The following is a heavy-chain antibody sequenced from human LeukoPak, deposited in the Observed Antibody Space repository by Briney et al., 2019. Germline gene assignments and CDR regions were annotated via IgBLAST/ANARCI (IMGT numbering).Heavy chain of an antibody. CDR1: GYSFTGQD. CDR3: ASYPRYSSSPPFDY. CDR2: INPNTGGT. D-gene: IGHD6-19*01. J-gene: IGHJ4*02. V-gene: IGHV1-2*02. Sequence: ASVKVSCKASGYSFTGQDMHWVRQAPGQGLEWMGWINPNTGGTNYAQKFQGRVTMTRDTTISAAFMELSRLTSVDTAVYYCASYPRYSSSPPFDYWGQGTLVTVSS.